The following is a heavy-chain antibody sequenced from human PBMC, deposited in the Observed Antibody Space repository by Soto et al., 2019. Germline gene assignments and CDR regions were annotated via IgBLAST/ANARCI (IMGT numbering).Heavy chain of an antibody. CDR1: GFSLSTSGMC. CDR2: IDWDDDK. Sequence: SGPTLVNPTQTLTLTCTFSGFSLSTSGMCVSWIRQPPGKALEWLALIDWDDDKYYSTSLKTRLTISKDTSKNQVVLTMTNMDPVDTATYYCARGLRYCDWSTGFGSRYFDYWGQGTLVTVSS. J-gene: IGHJ4*02. V-gene: IGHV2-70*01. D-gene: IGHD3-9*01. CDR3: ARGLRYCDWSTGFGSRYFDY.